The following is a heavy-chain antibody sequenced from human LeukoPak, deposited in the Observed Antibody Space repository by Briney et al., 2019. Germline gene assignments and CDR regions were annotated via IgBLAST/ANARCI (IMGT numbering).Heavy chain of an antibody. CDR2: IYYSGST. V-gene: IGHV4-59*01. CDR3: ARLGGATTRGEDYFDY. J-gene: IGHJ4*02. Sequence: RPSETLSPTCTVSGGSISSYYWSWIRQPPGKGLEWIGYIYYSGSTNYNPSLKSRVTISVDTSKNQFSLKLSSVTAADTAVYYCARLGGATTRGEDYFDYWGQGTLVTVSS. D-gene: IGHD1-26*01. CDR1: GGSISSYY.